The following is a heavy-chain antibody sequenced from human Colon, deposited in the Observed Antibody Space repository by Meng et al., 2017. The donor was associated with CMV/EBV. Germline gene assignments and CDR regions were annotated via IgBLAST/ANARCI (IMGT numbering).Heavy chain of an antibody. CDR2: INSDGTTI. CDR1: GFTFSNYW. CDR3: VRAGDGGSYLDY. Sequence: GESLKISCAASGFTFSNYWMHWVRQAPGKGLVWVSRINSDGTTISYADSVRGRFTISGDNAKNTLSLQMNSLRAEDTAVYYCVRAGDGGSYLDYWGQGDLVTVSS. J-gene: IGHJ4*02. V-gene: IGHV3-74*01. D-gene: IGHD1-26*01.